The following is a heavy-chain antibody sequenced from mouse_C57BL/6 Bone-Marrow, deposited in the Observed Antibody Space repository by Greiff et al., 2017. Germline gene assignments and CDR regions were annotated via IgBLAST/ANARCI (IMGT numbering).Heavy chain of an antibody. CDR1: GYTFTSYW. CDR3: ARGWSDY. Sequence: VQLVESGAELVKPGASVKMSCKASGYTFTSYWITWVKQRPGQGLEWIGDIYPGSGSTNYNEKFKSKATLTVDTSSSTAYMQLSSLTSEDSAVYYCARGWSDYWGQGTTLTVSS. CDR2: IYPGSGST. V-gene: IGHV1-55*01. D-gene: IGHD3-3*01. J-gene: IGHJ2*01.